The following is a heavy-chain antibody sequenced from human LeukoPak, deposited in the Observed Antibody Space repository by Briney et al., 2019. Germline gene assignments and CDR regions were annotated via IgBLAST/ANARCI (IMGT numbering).Heavy chain of an antibody. J-gene: IGHJ4*02. Sequence: PGGSLRLSCAASGFTFSSYWMSWVRQAPGKGLEWVSAISGSGGSTYYADSVKGRFTISRDNSKNTLYLQMNSLRAEDTAVYYCAKFSGAMVRPYYYLDYWGQGTLVTVSS. V-gene: IGHV3-23*01. CDR2: ISGSGGST. CDR3: AKFSGAMVRPYYYLDY. D-gene: IGHD5-18*01. CDR1: GFTFSSYW.